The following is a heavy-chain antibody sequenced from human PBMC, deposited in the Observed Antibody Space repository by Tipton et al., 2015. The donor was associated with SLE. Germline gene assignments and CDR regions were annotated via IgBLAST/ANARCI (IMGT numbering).Heavy chain of an antibody. CDR1: GGSISSYY. CDR3: ARGRVVHQWFGYYYMDV. V-gene: IGHV4-59*01. CDR2: VDYSGSP. D-gene: IGHD3-10*01. Sequence: TLSLTCSVSGGSISSYYWSWIRQPPGEGLEWIGYVDYSGSPNYNPSLNGRVTISVDTSKNQFSLKLTPVTAADTAVYYCARGRVVHQWFGYYYMDVWGNGTTVTVSS. J-gene: IGHJ6*03.